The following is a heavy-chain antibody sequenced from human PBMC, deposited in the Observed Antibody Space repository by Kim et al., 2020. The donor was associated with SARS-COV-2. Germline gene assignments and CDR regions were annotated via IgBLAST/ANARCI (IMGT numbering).Heavy chain of an antibody. CDR1: GYTFTSYG. J-gene: IGHJ6*02. CDR3: ARDPGPWAGGVYYYYGMDV. D-gene: IGHD3-16*01. V-gene: IGHV1-18*01. Sequence: ASVKVSCKASGYTFTSYGISWVRQAPGQGLEWMGWISAYNGNTNYAQKLQGRVTMTTDTSTSTAYMELRSLRSDDTAVYYCARDPGPWAGGVYYYYGMDVWGQGTTVTVSS. CDR2: ISAYNGNT.